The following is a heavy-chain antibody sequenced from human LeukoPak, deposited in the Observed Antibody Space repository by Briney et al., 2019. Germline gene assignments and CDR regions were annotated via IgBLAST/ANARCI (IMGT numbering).Heavy chain of an antibody. J-gene: IGHJ6*03. CDR3: ARDREDIVVVPAAKGGYYYYYMDV. D-gene: IGHD2-2*01. V-gene: IGHV1-69*05. CDR2: IIPIFGTA. Sequence: SVKVSCKASGGTFSSYAISWVRQAPGQGLEWMGGIIPIFGTANYAQKFQGRVTITTDESTNTAYMELSSLRSEDTAVYRCARDREDIVVVPAAKGGYYYYYMDVWGKGTTVTVSS. CDR1: GGTFSSYA.